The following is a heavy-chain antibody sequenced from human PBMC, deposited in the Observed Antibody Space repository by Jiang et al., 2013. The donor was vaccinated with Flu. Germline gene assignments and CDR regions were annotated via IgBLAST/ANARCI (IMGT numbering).Heavy chain of an antibody. Sequence: KKPGESLRISCQGSGYSFSSHWIAWVRQMPGRGLEWMGIVYPGDSDTTYSPSFEGQVTISADKSLSTAYLQWNSLKASDTAMYYCARYSTSSGPLHDWGQGTLVTVSS. CDR1: GYSFSSHW. CDR3: ARYSTSSGPLHD. CDR2: VYPGDSDT. J-gene: IGHJ4*02. V-gene: IGHV5-51*03. D-gene: IGHD6-6*01.